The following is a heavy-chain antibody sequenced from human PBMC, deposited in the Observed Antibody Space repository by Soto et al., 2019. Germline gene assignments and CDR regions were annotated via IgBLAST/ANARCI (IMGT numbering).Heavy chain of an antibody. CDR3: AEGGGAYDT. CDR1: GGAFSSSS. V-gene: IGHV1-69*01. CDR2: IIPMFGTT. J-gene: IGHJ5*02. D-gene: IGHD3-16*01. Sequence: QVQLVQSGAEVRKPGSSVKVSCKASGGAFSSSSINWVRQAPGQGLEWMGGIIPMFGTTNYAQKLQGRVTLTADESTSTAYMEMTDLRSEDTAVYYRAEGGGAYDTWGQGTLVTIST.